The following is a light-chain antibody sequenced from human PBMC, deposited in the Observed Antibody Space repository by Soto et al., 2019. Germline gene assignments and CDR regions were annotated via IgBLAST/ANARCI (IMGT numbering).Light chain of an antibody. CDR3: QTVDKWTV. CDR2: GAS. CDR1: QSVGIN. Sequence: AQSADALSLSTGERATLSCRASQSVGINLAWYQQKPGQAPRILIYGASTRATGVPARFSGSGSGTEFTLTICSLQSEEFEVELWQTVDKWTVFGLWTRM. V-gene: IGKV3-15*01. J-gene: IGKJ5*01.